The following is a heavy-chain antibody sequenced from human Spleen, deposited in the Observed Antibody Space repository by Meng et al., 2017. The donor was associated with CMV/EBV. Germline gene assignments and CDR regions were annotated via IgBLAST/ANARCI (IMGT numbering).Heavy chain of an antibody. J-gene: IGHJ4*02. CDR1: GYTFTSHD. CDR2: MNPNSDNT. CDR3: ARGDGVGAYYYFDY. D-gene: IGHD1-26*01. Sequence: ASVKVSCKASGYTFTSHDISWVRQATGQGLEWMGWMNPNSDNTDYAQKFQGRVTMTRDTSISTAYMELSSLRSEDTAVYYCARGDGVGAYYYFDYWGQGTLVTVSS. V-gene: IGHV1-8*01.